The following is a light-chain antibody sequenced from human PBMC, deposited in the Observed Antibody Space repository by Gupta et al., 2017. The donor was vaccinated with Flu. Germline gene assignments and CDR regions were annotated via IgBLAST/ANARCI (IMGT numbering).Light chain of an antibody. CDR1: QSVTPF. CDR3: QQRANWRLI. Sequence: GDSATLSCRASQSVTPFLAWYQQKHGQSPRLLIYDSNKRATDIPGRFSGSGSGTDFTLITSNLEPEDFAVYYCQQRANWRLIFGGGTRVEIK. CDR2: DSN. J-gene: IGKJ4*01. V-gene: IGKV3-11*01.